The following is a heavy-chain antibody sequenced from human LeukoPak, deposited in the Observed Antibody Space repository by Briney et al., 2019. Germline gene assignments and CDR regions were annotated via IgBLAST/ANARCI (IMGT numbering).Heavy chain of an antibody. CDR3: ARLAYCGADCYYNWFDF. V-gene: IGHV3-7*01. Sequence: GGSLRLSCAASGFAFSTYWMSWVRQAPGKGLEWVANIKHDGGEDYYVGSVKGRFTIFRDNANNALFLQMSSLRAEDTALYYCARLAYCGADCYYNWFDFWGQGTLVTVSS. D-gene: IGHD2-21*02. CDR1: GFAFSTYW. J-gene: IGHJ5*01. CDR2: IKHDGGED.